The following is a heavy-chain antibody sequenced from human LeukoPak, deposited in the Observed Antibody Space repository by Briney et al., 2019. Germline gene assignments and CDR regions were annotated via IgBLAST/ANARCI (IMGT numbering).Heavy chain of an antibody. CDR3: ARVRARPYSSSWYKGSSDLYYFDY. CDR1: GGSTSSYY. Sequence: SETLSLTCTVSGGSTSSYYWSWIRQPAGKGLEWIGRIYTSGSTNYNPSLKSRVTMSVDTSKNQFSLKLSSVTAADTAVYYCARVRARPYSSSWYKGSSDLYYFDYWGQGTLVTVSS. CDR2: IYTSGST. V-gene: IGHV4-4*07. J-gene: IGHJ4*02. D-gene: IGHD6-13*01.